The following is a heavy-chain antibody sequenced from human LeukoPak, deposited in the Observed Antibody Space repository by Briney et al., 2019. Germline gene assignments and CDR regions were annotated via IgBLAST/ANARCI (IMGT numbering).Heavy chain of an antibody. Sequence: GGSLRLSCAASGFTFSSYEMNWVRQAPGKGLEWVGITRSKANGGTTDYAASVKGRFFISRDDSKSTVYLQMNSLKTEDTAVYYCKGWEQEGYWGQGTLVTVSS. J-gene: IGHJ4*02. CDR1: GFTFSSYE. CDR3: KGWEQEGY. D-gene: IGHD1/OR15-1a*01. CDR2: TRSKANGGTT. V-gene: IGHV3-49*04.